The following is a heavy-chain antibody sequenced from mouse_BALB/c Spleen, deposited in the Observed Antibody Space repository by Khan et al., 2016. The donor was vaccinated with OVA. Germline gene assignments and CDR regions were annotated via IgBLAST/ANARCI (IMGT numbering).Heavy chain of an antibody. V-gene: IGHV2-6-1*01. CDR3: ARQPYYHYNIMDY. D-gene: IGHD2-10*01. Sequence: QVQLKQSGPGLVAPSQSLSITCTISGFSLTNYGVHWVRQPPGKGLEWLVVIWSDGSTTYNSALKSRLTISKDNSESQVFLKMNSHQTDDTAMYFGARQPYYHYNIMDYWGQGTSVTVSS. CDR1: GFSLTNYG. CDR2: IWSDGST. J-gene: IGHJ4*01.